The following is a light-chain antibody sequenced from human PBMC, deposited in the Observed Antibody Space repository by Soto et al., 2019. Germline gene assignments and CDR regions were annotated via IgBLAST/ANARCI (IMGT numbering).Light chain of an antibody. V-gene: IGKV1-9*01. CDR3: QQLNSYPRT. Sequence: DIQLTQSPSFLSASVGDRVTIACRASQGISSSLAWYQQKPGKAPNLLIYAASTLQSGVPSRFSGSGSGTEFTLTISSLEPEDFATYYCQQLNSYPRTFGQGTKLEIE. J-gene: IGKJ2*01. CDR2: AAS. CDR1: QGISSS.